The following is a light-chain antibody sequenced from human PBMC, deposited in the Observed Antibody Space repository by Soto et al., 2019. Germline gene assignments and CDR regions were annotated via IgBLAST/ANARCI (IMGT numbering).Light chain of an antibody. Sequence: EIVMTQSPATLSVSPGERATLSCRASQSVSSNSAWYQQKPGQAPRLLIYGASTRATGIPARFSGSGSGTEFTLTISSLQSEDFAVYYCQQYNNWPFYTFGQGTKLEIK. CDR2: GAS. J-gene: IGKJ2*01. CDR3: QQYNNWPFYT. V-gene: IGKV3-15*01. CDR1: QSVSSN.